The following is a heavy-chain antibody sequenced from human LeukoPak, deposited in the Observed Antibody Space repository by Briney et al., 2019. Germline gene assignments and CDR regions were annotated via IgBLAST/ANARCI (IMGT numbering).Heavy chain of an antibody. V-gene: IGHV4-4*07. Sequence: SETLSLTCTVSGGSISSCYWSWIRQPAGKGLEWIGRIYTSGSTNYNPSLKSRVTMSVDTSKNQFSLKLSSVTAADTAVYYCARGREVATYGMDVWGQGTTVTVSS. CDR2: IYTSGST. CDR3: ARGREVATYGMDV. J-gene: IGHJ6*02. CDR1: GGSISSCY. D-gene: IGHD5-12*01.